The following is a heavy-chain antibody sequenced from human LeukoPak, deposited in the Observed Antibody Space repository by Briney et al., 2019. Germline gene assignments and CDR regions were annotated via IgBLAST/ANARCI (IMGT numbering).Heavy chain of an antibody. D-gene: IGHD3-10*01. CDR3: STGPTRISMIRGVVITDY. V-gene: IGHV3-15*01. CDR1: GFTLSSYW. CDR2: IKSKTDGGTT. Sequence: PGGSLRLSCADSGFTLSSYWMCWGGQAPGEGVEWVGRIKSKTDGGTTDYAAPVKGRFTISRDDSKNTLYLQMNTLKTEDTPLYYCSTGPTRISMIRGVVITDYWGQGTLVTVSS. J-gene: IGHJ4*02.